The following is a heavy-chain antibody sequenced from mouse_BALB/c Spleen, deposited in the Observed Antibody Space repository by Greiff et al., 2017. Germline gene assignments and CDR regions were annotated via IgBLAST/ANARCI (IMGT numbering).Heavy chain of an antibody. D-gene: IGHD1-1*02. CDR2: IDPSDSET. J-gene: IGHJ2*01. V-gene: IGHV1-69*02. Sequence: QVQLQQPGAELVKPGAPVKLSCKASGYTFTSYWMNWVKQRPGRGLEWIGRIDPSDSETHYNQKFKDKATLTVDKSSSTAYIQLSSLTSEDSAVYYCAREGVGGSYFDHWGQGTTLTVSS. CDR3: AREGVGGSYFDH. CDR1: GYTFTSYW.